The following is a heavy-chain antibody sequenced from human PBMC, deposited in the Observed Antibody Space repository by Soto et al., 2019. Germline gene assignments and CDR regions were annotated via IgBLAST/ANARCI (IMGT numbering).Heavy chain of an antibody. V-gene: IGHV1-18*04. J-gene: IGHJ3*02. CDR3: ARDHNGGMGYAHNDEFDT. CDR2: ISAHNGNT. CDR1: GYTFTSYG. Sequence: SVQVSCKSSGYTFTSYGISWVRQAPGQGLEWMGWISAHNGNTNYAQKLQGRVTMTTDTSTSTAYMELRSLRSDDTAVYYCARDHNGGMGYAHNDEFDTWGQGTMVTVS. D-gene: IGHD2-8*01.